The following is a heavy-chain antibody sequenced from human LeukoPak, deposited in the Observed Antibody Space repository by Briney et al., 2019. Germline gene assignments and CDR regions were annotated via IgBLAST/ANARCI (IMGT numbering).Heavy chain of an antibody. D-gene: IGHD3-10*01. CDR1: GGSISSSSYY. CDR3: ERLGRFWHKANFDY. V-gene: IGHV4-39*01. Sequence: SETLSLTCTVSGGSISSSSYYWGWIRQPPGKGLEWIGSIYYSGSTYYNPSLKSRVTISVDTTKNQFSPKLSSVTAADTAVYYCERLGRFWHKANFDYWGQGTLVTVSS. CDR2: IYYSGST. J-gene: IGHJ4*02.